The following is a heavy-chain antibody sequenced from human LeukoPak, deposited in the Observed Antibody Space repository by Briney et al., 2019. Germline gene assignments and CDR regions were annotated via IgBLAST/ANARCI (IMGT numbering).Heavy chain of an antibody. V-gene: IGHV1-69*05. Sequence: SVKGSCKASGGTLSRYAISWVRQAPGQGLEWMGGIMPIFGTANYAQKFQGRVTITTDESTSTAYMELSSLRSEDTAVYYCARGGIAAAGYYYYYMDVWGKGTTVTVSS. D-gene: IGHD6-13*01. J-gene: IGHJ6*03. CDR2: IMPIFGTA. CDR3: ARGGIAAAGYYYYYMDV. CDR1: GGTLSRYA.